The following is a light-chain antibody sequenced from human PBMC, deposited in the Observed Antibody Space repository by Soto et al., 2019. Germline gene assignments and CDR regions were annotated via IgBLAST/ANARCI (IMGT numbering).Light chain of an antibody. Sequence: DIQMTQSQSSLSASGGDRVIITCRASQSISSYLNWYQQKPGKAPKLLIYAASSLQSGVPSRFSGSGSGTDFTLTISSLQPEDFATYYCQQSYSTPYTFGQGTKLEIK. CDR3: QQSYSTPYT. CDR2: AAS. J-gene: IGKJ2*01. V-gene: IGKV1-39*01. CDR1: QSISSY.